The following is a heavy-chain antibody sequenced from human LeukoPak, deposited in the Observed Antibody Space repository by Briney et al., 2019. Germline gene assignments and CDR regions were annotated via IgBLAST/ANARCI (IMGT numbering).Heavy chain of an antibody. CDR2: IYYSGST. CDR3: ARVGSDDILTGIDY. J-gene: IGHJ4*02. CDR1: GGSISSGDYY. D-gene: IGHD3-9*01. Sequence: SETLSLTCTVSGGSISSGDYYWSWIRQPPGKGLEWIGYIYYSGSTYYNPSLKSRVTISVDTSKNQFSLKLSSVTAADTAVYYCARVGSDDILTGIDYWGQGTLATVSS. V-gene: IGHV4-30-4*08.